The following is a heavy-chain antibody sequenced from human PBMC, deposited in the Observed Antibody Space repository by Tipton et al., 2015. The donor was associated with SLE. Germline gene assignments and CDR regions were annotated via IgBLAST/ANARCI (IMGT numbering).Heavy chain of an antibody. V-gene: IGHV4-34*01. CDR2: INHSGST. Sequence: TLSLTCAVYGGSFSGYYWSWIRQPPGKGLEWIGEINHSGSTNYNPSLKSRVTISVDTSKNQFSLKLSSVTAADTAVYYCARGSPHYYYGSGSYHPSCFDYWSQGTLVTVS. CDR1: GGSFSGYY. J-gene: IGHJ4*02. CDR3: ARGSPHYYYGSGSYHPSCFDY. D-gene: IGHD3-10*01.